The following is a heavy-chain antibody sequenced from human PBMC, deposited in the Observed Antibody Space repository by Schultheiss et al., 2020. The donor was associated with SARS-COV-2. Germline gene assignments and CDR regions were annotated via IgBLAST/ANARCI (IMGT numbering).Heavy chain of an antibody. J-gene: IGHJ4*02. CDR3: ARTYYYDSNIDY. D-gene: IGHD3-22*01. Sequence: SETLSLTCTVSGGSISSSSYYWGWIRQPPGKGLEWIGSIYYSGSTYYNPSLKSRVTISVDTSKNQFSLKLSSVTAADTAVYYCARTYYYDSNIDYWGQGTLVTVSS. CDR2: IYYSGST. CDR1: GGSISSSSYY. V-gene: IGHV4-39*07.